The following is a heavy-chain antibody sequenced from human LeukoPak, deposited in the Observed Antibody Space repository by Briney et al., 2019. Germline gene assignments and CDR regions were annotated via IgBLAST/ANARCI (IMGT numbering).Heavy chain of an antibody. D-gene: IGHD2-21*01. V-gene: IGHV3-7*01. Sequence: PGGSLRDSLVPRRFTPLRSLSGEVGQAPGKGLEWVANIKQDGSEKYYVDSVKGRFTISRDNAKNSLYLQMNSLRAEDTAVYYCSGVIEDYTRLGPFQYWGQGTLVTVSS. CDR3: SGVIEDYTRLGPFQY. CDR2: IKQDGSEK. CDR1: RFTPLRSL. J-gene: IGHJ4*02.